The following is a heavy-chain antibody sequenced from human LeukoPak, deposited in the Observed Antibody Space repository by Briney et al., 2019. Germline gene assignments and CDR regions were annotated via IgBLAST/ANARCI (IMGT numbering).Heavy chain of an antibody. CDR2: ISSSSSYI. CDR3: ARDGRGIAAAGSDY. D-gene: IGHD6-13*01. Sequence: PGGSLRLSCAASGFTFSSYSMNWVRQAPGKGLEWVSSISSSSSYIYYADSVKGRFTISRDNAKNSLYLQMNSLRAEDTAVYYCARDGRGIAAAGSDYWGHGTLVTVSS. J-gene: IGHJ4*01. V-gene: IGHV3-21*01. CDR1: GFTFSSYS.